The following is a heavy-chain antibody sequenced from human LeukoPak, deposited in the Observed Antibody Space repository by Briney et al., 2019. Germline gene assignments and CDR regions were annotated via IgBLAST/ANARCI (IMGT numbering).Heavy chain of an antibody. CDR3: ARLFRSGSYSDY. V-gene: IGHV1-69*04. D-gene: IGHD3-10*01. J-gene: IGHJ4*02. CDR2: IIPILGIA. Sequence: ASEKVSCKASGGTFSSYAISWVRQAPGQGLEWMGRIIPILGIANYAQKFQGRVTITADKSTSTAYMELSSLRSEDTAVYYCARLFRSGSYSDYWGQGTLVTVSS. CDR1: GGTFSSYA.